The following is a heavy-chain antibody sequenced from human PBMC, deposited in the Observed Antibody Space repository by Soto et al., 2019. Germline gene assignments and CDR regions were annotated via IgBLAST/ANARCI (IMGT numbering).Heavy chain of an antibody. CDR3: AGGQDSSGWYDGHYYYYGMDV. J-gene: IGHJ6*02. D-gene: IGHD6-19*01. CDR1: GGSVTSNYYY. CDR2: MHYSGST. V-gene: IGHV4-61*01. Sequence: SETLSLTCTVSGGSVTSNYYYWSWIRQSPGKGLEWIGYMHYSGSTNYNPSLKSRVTISVDTSKNQFSLKLTSVTAADTAVYYCAGGQDSSGWYDGHYYYYGMDVWGQGTTVTVSS.